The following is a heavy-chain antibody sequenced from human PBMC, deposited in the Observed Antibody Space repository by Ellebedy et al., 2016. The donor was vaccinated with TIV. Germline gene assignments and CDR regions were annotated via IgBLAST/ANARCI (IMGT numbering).Heavy chain of an antibody. Sequence: GESLKISXAASGFTFSSYAMSWVRQAPGKGLEWVSTISGSGGSTHYADSVKGRFTISRDNSKNTLYLQMNSLRAEDTAVYYCAKDHQVVVTAIWDYWGQGTLVTVSS. J-gene: IGHJ4*02. CDR2: ISGSGGST. CDR1: GFTFSSYA. CDR3: AKDHQVVVTAIWDY. D-gene: IGHD2-21*02. V-gene: IGHV3-23*01.